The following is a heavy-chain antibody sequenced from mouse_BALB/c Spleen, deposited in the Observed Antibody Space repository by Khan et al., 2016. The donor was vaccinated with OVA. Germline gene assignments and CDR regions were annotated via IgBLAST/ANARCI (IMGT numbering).Heavy chain of an antibody. CDR1: GYSFTTYT. Sequence: QVQLKQSAAELARPGASVKMSCKASGYSFTTYTIHWVKQRPGQGLEWIGNINPSSGYIEYNQKFKDKTTLTADKSSSTAFMQLSSLTSEDSAVFYCARLRHRVDYWGQGTSVTVSS. D-gene: IGHD2-12*01. V-gene: IGHV1-4*02. CDR2: INPSSGYI. J-gene: IGHJ4*01. CDR3: ARLRHRVDY.